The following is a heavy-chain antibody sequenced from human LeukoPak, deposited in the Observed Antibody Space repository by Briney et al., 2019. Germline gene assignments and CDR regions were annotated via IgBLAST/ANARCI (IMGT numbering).Heavy chain of an antibody. J-gene: IGHJ4*02. CDR3: ARQWSRRLDY. D-gene: IGHD3-3*01. CDR2: IYYSGST. CDR1: GGSISSSSYY. V-gene: IGHV4-39*01. Sequence: PSETLSLTCTVSGGSISSSSYYWGWIRQPPGKGLEWIGSIYYSGSTYYNPSLKSRVTISVDTSKNQFSLKLSSVTAADTAVYYCARQWSRRLDYWGQGTLVTVSS.